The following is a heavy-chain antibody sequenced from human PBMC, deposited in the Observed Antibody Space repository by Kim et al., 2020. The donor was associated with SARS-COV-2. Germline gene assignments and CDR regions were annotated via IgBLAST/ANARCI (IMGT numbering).Heavy chain of an antibody. D-gene: IGHD6-13*01. CDR1: GFTFTSSA. V-gene: IGHV1-58*01. CDR2: IVVGSGNT. Sequence: SVKVSCKASGFTFTSSAVQWVRQARGQRLEWIGWIVVGSGNTNYAQKFQERVTITRDMSTSTAYMELSSLRSEDTAVYYCAADGIAAAGTWSWFDPWGQGTLVTVSS. J-gene: IGHJ5*02. CDR3: AADGIAAAGTWSWFDP.